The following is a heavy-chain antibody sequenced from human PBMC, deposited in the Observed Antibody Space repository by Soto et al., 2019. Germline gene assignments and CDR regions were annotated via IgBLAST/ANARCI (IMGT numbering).Heavy chain of an antibody. D-gene: IGHD2-15*01. CDR3: AKEGELPHYDYYYYYMDV. CDR2: ISGSGGST. Sequence: EVQLLESGGGLVQPGRSLRLSCAASGFTFSSYAMSWVRQAPGKGLEWVSAISGSGGSTYYADSVKGRFTISRDNSKNTLYLQMNSLRAEDTAVYYCAKEGELPHYDYYYYYMDVWGKGTTVTVSS. J-gene: IGHJ6*03. CDR1: GFTFSSYA. V-gene: IGHV3-23*01.